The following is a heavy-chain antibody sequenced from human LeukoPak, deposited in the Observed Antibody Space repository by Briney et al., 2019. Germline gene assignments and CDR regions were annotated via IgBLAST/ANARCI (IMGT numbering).Heavy chain of an antibody. CDR2: ISDNFGNT. CDR1: GFTFNDYG. D-gene: IGHD3/OR15-3a*01. V-gene: IGHV3-23*01. Sequence: GGSLRLSCAVSGFTFNDYGASWVRQAPGKGLEWVSTISDNFGNTYYAESVKGRFTISRDNAKNSLYLQMNSLRAEDTAVYYCARDDLGTSYHYYGMDVWGQGTTVTVSS. CDR3: ARDDLGTSYHYYGMDV. J-gene: IGHJ6*02.